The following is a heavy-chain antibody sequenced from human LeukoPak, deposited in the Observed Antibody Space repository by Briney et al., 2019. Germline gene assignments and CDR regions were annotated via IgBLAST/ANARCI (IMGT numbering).Heavy chain of an antibody. Sequence: QPGGSLRLSCAASGFTFSSYGMHWVRQAPGKGLEWVAVISYDGSNKYYADSVKGRFTISRDNSKNTLYLQMNSLRAEDTAVYYCAKDSITMFTNSFDYWGQGTLVTVSS. CDR3: AKDSITMFTNSFDY. D-gene: IGHD3-10*02. J-gene: IGHJ4*02. CDR2: ISYDGSNK. CDR1: GFTFSSYG. V-gene: IGHV3-30*18.